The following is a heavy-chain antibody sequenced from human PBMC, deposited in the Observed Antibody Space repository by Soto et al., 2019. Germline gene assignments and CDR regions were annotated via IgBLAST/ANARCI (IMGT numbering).Heavy chain of an antibody. CDR3: AVFITFGGVFAGFDP. CDR2: IYYGGNT. D-gene: IGHD3-16*02. CDR1: SGSISSSTYY. Sequence: PSETLSLTCTVSSGSISSSTYYWGWIRQPPGKGLEWIGNIYYGGNTYYNPSLKSRVTISVDTSKNQFSLKLSSVTAADTAVCFCAVFITFGGVFAGFDPWGQGTLVTVSS. V-gene: IGHV4-39*01. J-gene: IGHJ5*02.